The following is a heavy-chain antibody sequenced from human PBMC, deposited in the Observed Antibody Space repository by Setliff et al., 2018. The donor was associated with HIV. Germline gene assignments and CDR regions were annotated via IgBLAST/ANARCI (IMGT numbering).Heavy chain of an antibody. CDR3: ARGEILQWSDY. J-gene: IGHJ4*02. Sequence: SETLSLTCAVSGGSISSGGYSWNWIRQPPGKGLEWIGYIYHSGSTFYNPSLKSRVTMSVDTSKNQFSLKLRSVTAADTAVYYCARGEILQWSDYWGQGTLVTVSS. CDR1: GGSISSGGYS. D-gene: IGHD2-15*01. CDR2: IYHSGST. V-gene: IGHV4-30-2*01.